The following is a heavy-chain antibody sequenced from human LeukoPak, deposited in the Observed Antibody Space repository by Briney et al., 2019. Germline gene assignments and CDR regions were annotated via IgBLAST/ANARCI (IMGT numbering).Heavy chain of an antibody. Sequence: PSETLSLTCAVYGGSFSGYYWSWLRQPPGKGLERIGEINHSGSTNYTPSLKSPVTISVDTSKNHFSLKLSSVTAADTAVYYCARANFPGTSFDYWGQGTLVTVSS. V-gene: IGHV4-34*01. CDR2: INHSGST. CDR1: GGSFSGYY. D-gene: IGHD6-13*01. J-gene: IGHJ4*02. CDR3: ARANFPGTSFDY.